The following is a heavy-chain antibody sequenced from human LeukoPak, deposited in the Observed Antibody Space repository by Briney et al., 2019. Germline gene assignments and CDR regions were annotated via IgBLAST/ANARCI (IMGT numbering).Heavy chain of an antibody. CDR3: VRWLEHDAFDI. CDR2: MNPNSGNT. Sequence: ASVKVSCKASGYTFTSYDINWVRQATGQGLEWMGWMNPNSGNTGYAQKFQGRVTITRNTSISTAYMELSSLRSEDTAVYYCVRWLEHDAFDIWGQGTMVTVSS. J-gene: IGHJ3*02. D-gene: IGHD1/OR15-1a*01. CDR1: GYTFTSYD. V-gene: IGHV1-8*03.